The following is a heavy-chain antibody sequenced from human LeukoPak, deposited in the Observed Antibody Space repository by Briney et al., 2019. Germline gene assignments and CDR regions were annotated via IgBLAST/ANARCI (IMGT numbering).Heavy chain of an antibody. D-gene: IGHD3-3*01. V-gene: IGHV4-39*07. CDR3: ARVTIFGVVTINWFDP. J-gene: IGHJ5*02. CDR2: IYYSGST. CDR1: GGSISSSNYY. Sequence: SETLSLTCTVSGGSISSSNYYWGWIRQPPGKGLEWIGSIYYSGSTYYKPSLKSRVTISVATSKTQFSLKLSSVTAADTAVYYCARVTIFGVVTINWFDPWGQGTLVTVSS.